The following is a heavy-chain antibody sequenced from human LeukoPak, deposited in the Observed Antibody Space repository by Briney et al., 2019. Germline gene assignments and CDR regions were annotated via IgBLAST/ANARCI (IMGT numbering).Heavy chain of an antibody. Sequence: GGSLRLSCAASGFTFSDYYMSWVRQAPGKGLEWVSYISSRSSTIYYADSVKGRFTISRDNAKNSLYLQMNSLRAEDTAVYYCARDGYYYGSGSYYKVDFDYWGQGTLVTVSS. CDR1: GFTFSDYY. V-gene: IGHV3-11*04. CDR3: ARDGYYYGSGSYYKVDFDY. CDR2: ISSRSSTI. D-gene: IGHD3-10*01. J-gene: IGHJ4*02.